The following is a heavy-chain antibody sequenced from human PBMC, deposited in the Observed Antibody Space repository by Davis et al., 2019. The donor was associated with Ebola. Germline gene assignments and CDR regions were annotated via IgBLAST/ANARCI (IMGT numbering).Heavy chain of an antibody. CDR1: GYTFSSHY. CDR3: ARHGENSSGWYLPLDGMDV. Sequence: GESLKISCETSGYTFSSHYIAWVRQLPGRGLEYMGIILPGDSGPRYSPSFQGQVTISADKSISTAYLQWSSLKASDTAMYYCARHGENSSGWYLPLDGMDVWGQGTTVTVSS. CDR2: ILPGDSGP. J-gene: IGHJ6*02. V-gene: IGHV5-51*01. D-gene: IGHD6-19*01.